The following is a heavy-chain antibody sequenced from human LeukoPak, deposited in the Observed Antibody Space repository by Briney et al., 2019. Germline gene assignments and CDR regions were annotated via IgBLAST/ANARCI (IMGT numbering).Heavy chain of an antibody. Sequence: GGSLRLSCAASGFTFSSYAMSWVRQAPGKGLEWVSGISGSGGSTYYADSVKGRFTISRDNSKNTLYLQMTSLRAEDTAVYYCAKDQVWIVVGSFDYGGQGTLVTVSS. CDR3: AKDQVWIVVGSFDY. D-gene: IGHD3-22*01. V-gene: IGHV3-23*01. J-gene: IGHJ4*02. CDR1: GFTFSSYA. CDR2: ISGSGGST.